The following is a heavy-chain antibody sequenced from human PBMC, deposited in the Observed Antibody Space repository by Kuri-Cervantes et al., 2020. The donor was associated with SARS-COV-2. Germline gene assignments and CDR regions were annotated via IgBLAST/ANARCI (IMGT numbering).Heavy chain of an antibody. V-gene: IGHV3-20*01. J-gene: IGHJ4*02. CDR2: INWNGGST. D-gene: IGHD1-26*01. Sequence: GESLKISCAASGFTFSSYWMSWVRQAPGKGLEWVSGINWNGGSTGYADSVKGRFTISRDNAKSSLYLQMNSLRAEDTALYHCARERSGSYDYWGQGTLVTVSS. CDR1: GFTFSSYW. CDR3: ARERSGSYDY.